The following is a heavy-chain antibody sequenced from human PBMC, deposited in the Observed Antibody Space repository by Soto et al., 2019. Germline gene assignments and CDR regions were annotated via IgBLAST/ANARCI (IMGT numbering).Heavy chain of an antibody. D-gene: IGHD3-10*01. J-gene: IGHJ5*02. CDR2: INHSGST. CDR3: ARGYGLGSSLGSHWFDP. Sequence: PSETLSLTCAVYGGSFSAYYWGWIRQPPGKGLEWIGEINHSGSTNYNPSLKSRVTISLDTSKKQFSLKLSSVTAADTAVYYCARGYGLGSSLGSHWFDPWGQGTLVTVSS. CDR1: GGSFSAYY. V-gene: IGHV4-34*01.